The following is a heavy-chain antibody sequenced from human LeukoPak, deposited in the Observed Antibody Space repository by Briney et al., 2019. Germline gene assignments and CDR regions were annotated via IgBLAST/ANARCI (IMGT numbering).Heavy chain of an antibody. D-gene: IGHD3-9*01. J-gene: IGHJ5*02. CDR1: GYTFTSYY. Sequence: WASVKVSCKASGYTFTSYYMHWVRQAPGQGLEWMEIINPSGGSTSYAQKFQGRVTMTRDTSTSTVYMELSSLRSEDTAVYYCARVYYDILTGYYQYNWFDPWGQGTLVTVSS. CDR2: INPSGGST. V-gene: IGHV1-46*01. CDR3: ARVYYDILTGYYQYNWFDP.